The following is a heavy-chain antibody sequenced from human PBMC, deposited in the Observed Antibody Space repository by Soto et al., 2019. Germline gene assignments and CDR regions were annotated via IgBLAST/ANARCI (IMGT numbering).Heavy chain of an antibody. Sequence: ASVKVSCKASGYTFTGYYMHWVRQAPGQGLEWMGWINPNSGGTNYAQKFQGWVTMTRDTSISTAYMELSRLRSDDTAVYYCARVTEGGADAFDIWGQGTMVTVSS. CDR2: INPNSGGT. CDR3: ARVTEGGADAFDI. J-gene: IGHJ3*02. CDR1: GYTFTGYY. D-gene: IGHD1-26*01. V-gene: IGHV1-2*04.